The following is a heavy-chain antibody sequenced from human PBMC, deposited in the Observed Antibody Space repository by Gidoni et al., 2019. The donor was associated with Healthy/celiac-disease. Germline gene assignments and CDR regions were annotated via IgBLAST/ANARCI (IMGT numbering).Heavy chain of an antibody. V-gene: IGHV3-21*01. Sequence: EVQLVESGGGLVKPGGSLRLSCAASGFTFSSYSMNWVRQAPGKGLEWVSSISSSSSYIYYADSVKGRFTISRDNAKNSLYLQMNSLRAEDTAVYYCARPVTPYYDIFVGGWFDPWGQGTLVTVSS. D-gene: IGHD3-9*01. CDR3: ARPVTPYYDIFVGGWFDP. J-gene: IGHJ5*02. CDR1: GFTFSSYS. CDR2: ISSSSSYI.